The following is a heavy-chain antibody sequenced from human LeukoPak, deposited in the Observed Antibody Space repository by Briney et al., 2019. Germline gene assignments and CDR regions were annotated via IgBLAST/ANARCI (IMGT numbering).Heavy chain of an antibody. J-gene: IGHJ4*02. CDR1: GFTLSSYS. CDR2: ISSSSSYI. D-gene: IGHD2-21*01. CDR3: AREGGAGILYYFDY. Sequence: PGGSLRLSCAASGFTLSSYSMNWVRQAPGKGLEWVSSISSSSSYIYYADSVKGRFNISRDHAKNSLYLQMNSLRAEDTAVYYCAREGGAGILYYFDYWGQGTLVTVSS. V-gene: IGHV3-21*01.